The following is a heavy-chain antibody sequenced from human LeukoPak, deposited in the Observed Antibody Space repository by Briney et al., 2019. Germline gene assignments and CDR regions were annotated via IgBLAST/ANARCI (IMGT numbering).Heavy chain of an antibody. J-gene: IGHJ6*03. CDR1: GFTLSFCW. V-gene: IGHV3-7*01. CDR3: ARHPGSYYYSYYIDV. Sequence: GGSLTLSSAASGFTLSFCWMTWVRQAPGKGLEWVAKIKQDGSEEYYVDSVKGRFTISRDNAKNSLYLQMNSLRVEDTAVYYCARHPGSYYYSYYIDVWGKGTTVTVSS. CDR2: IKQDGSEE. D-gene: IGHD1-1*01.